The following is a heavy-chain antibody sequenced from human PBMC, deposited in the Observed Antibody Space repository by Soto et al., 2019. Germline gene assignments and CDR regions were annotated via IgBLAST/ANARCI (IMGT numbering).Heavy chain of an antibody. CDR3: ARDKQRFLEWSHPSYYYYGMDV. V-gene: IGHV3-21*01. D-gene: IGHD3-3*01. J-gene: IGHJ6*02. CDR1: GFTFSSYS. Sequence: PGGSLRLSCAASGFTFSSYSMNWVRQAPGKGLEWVSSISSSSSYIYYADSVKGRFTISRDNAKNSLYLQMSSLRAEDTAVYYCARDKQRFLEWSHPSYYYYGMDVWGQGTTVTVSS. CDR2: ISSSSSYI.